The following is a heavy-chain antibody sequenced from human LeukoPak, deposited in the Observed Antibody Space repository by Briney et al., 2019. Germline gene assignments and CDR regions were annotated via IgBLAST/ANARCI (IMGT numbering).Heavy chain of an antibody. CDR2: ISGSGGST. D-gene: IGHD6-19*01. J-gene: IGHJ4*02. Sequence: PGGSLRLSCAASGFTVSSNYMNWVRQAPGKGLEWVSAISGSGGSTYYADSVKGRFTISRDNSKNTLYLQMNSLRAEDTAVYYCARIRRYSSGWWLVDYWGQGTLVTVSS. CDR3: ARIRRYSSGWWLVDY. CDR1: GFTVSSNY. V-gene: IGHV3-23*01.